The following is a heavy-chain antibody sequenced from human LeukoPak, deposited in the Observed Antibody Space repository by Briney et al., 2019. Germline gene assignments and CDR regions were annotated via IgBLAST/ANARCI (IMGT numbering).Heavy chain of an antibody. CDR2: ISYDGSNK. CDR1: GFTFSSYA. J-gene: IGHJ6*02. Sequence: GRSLRLSCAASGFTFSSYAMHWVRQAPGKGLEWVAVISYDGSNKYYADSVKGRFTISRDNSKNTLYLQMNSLRAEDTAVYYCARDRSGWSYYYYYGMDVWGQGTTVTVSS. CDR3: ARDRSGWSYYYYYGMDV. V-gene: IGHV3-30*04. D-gene: IGHD6-19*01.